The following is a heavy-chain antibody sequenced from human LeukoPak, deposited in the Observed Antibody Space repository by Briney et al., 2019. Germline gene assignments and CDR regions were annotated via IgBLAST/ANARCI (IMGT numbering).Heavy chain of an antibody. J-gene: IGHJ5*02. CDR3: ARGRGDYDCPDT. D-gene: IGHD2-21*02. CDR1: GYSFTDYY. Sequence: ASVKVSCKASGYSFTDYYIHWVRQAPGQGFEWMGWINTRSGGTKTAQKFQGRVTMTRDTPITTVYMELNSLISDDTAVYFCARGRGDYDCPDTWGQGTLVTVSS. CDR2: INTRSGGT. V-gene: IGHV1-2*02.